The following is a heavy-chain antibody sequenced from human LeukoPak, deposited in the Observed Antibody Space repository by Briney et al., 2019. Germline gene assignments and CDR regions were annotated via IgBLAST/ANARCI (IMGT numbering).Heavy chain of an antibody. D-gene: IGHD6-13*01. V-gene: IGHV1-8*01. CDR1: GYTVTSSD. CDR3: ARGRSGLAAAGTYDY. CDR2: INPKSGRT. J-gene: IGHJ4*02. Sequence: ASVKVSCKASGYTVTSSDINWVRQATGQGLEWMGWINPKSGRTGYAKKFQDRVSMTMNTSISTAYMEVSSLRFDDTAVYYCARGRSGLAAAGTYDYWGQGTLVTVSS.